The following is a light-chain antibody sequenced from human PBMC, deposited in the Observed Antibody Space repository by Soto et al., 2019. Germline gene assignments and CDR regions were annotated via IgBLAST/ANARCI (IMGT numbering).Light chain of an antibody. J-gene: IGKJ2*01. CDR3: QQYGRTPYT. V-gene: IGKV3-20*01. CDR2: ATS. CDR1: ESVSSTY. Sequence: EVVLTQTPGTLSLSPGERDTLSCRASESVSSTYFAWYQQKPGQAPRLLIYATSSRATGIPDRFSGSGSGTDFTLTISRLEPEDFAVYYCQQYGRTPYTFGRGTRLEIK.